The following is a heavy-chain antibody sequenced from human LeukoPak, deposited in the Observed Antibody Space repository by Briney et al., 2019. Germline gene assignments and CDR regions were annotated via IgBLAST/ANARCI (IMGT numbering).Heavy chain of an antibody. J-gene: IGHJ4*02. V-gene: IGHV4-34*01. D-gene: IGHD3-22*01. CDR1: GGSFSGYY. CDR2: INHSGST. Sequence: PSETLSLTCAVYGGSFSGYYWSWIRQPPGKGLEWIGEINHSGSTNYNPSLKSRVTISVDTSKNQFSLKLSSVTAADTAVYYCARVNSHRYYYDSSGYRVGFDYWGQGTLVTVSS. CDR3: ARVNSHRYYYDSSGYRVGFDY.